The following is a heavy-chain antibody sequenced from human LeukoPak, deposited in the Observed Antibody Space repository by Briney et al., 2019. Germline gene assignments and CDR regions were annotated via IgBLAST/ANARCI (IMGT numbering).Heavy chain of an antibody. CDR2: ISGDGGST. Sequence: GGSLRLSCAASGFTFDDYAMHWVRQAPGKGLEWVSLISGDGGSTYYADSVKGRFTISRDNSKNSLYLQMNSLRTEDTALYSCAKVATIFGVVIDYWGQGTLVTVSS. D-gene: IGHD3-3*01. CDR3: AKVATIFGVVIDY. V-gene: IGHV3-43*02. CDR1: GFTFDDYA. J-gene: IGHJ4*02.